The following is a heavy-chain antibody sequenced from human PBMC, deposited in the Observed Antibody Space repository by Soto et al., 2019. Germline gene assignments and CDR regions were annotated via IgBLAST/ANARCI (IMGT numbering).Heavy chain of an antibody. D-gene: IGHD3-9*01. CDR3: ARGGGLVPSRSYYYYYMDV. V-gene: IGHV4-59*01. Sequence: SETLSLTCTVSGGSISSYYWSWIRQPPGKGLEWIGYIYYSGSTNYNPSLKSRVTISVDTSKNQFSLKLSSVTAADTAVYYCARGGGLVPSRSYYYYYMDVWGKGTTVTVSS. CDR1: GGSISSYY. J-gene: IGHJ6*03. CDR2: IYYSGST.